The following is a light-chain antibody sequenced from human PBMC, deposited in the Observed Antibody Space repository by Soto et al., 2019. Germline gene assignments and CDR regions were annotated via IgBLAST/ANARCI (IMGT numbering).Light chain of an antibody. CDR1: QSVTSN. CDR3: QQRSNWPPT. CDR2: DAS. J-gene: IGKJ1*01. Sequence: EIVWTQSPATLSLSPGDRATLSCRASQSVTSNLAWYQQKTAQAPRLLIYDASNRATGIPARFSGSGSGTDFPLTISSLEPEDFAVYYCQQRSNWPPTFGQGTKVEIK. V-gene: IGKV3-11*01.